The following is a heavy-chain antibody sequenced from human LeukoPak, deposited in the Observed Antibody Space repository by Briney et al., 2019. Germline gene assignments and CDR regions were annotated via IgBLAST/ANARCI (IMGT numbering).Heavy chain of an antibody. D-gene: IGHD6-13*01. CDR2: MNPNSGNT. CDR1: GYTFTSYD. V-gene: IGHV1-8*01. CDR3: ARDSSSWSGYYFDY. J-gene: IGHJ4*02. Sequence: ASVKVSCKASGYTFTSYDINWVRQATGQGLEWMGWMNPNSGNTGYAQKFQGRVTMTRNTSISTAYMELSSLRSEDTAVYYCARDSSSWSGYYFDYWGQGTLVTVSS.